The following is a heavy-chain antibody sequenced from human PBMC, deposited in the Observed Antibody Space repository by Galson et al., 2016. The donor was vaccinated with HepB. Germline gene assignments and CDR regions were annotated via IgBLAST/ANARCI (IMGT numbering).Heavy chain of an antibody. CDR1: GYTFTSYY. J-gene: IGHJ4*02. Sequence: VKVSCKASGYTFTSYYMHWVRQAPGQGLEWMGIITPSGGSTSYEQNFQGRVTMTRDTSTSTVYMELSSLRAEDSAMYYCAREGATSIGGFGYWGQGTLVTVSS. CDR2: ITPSGGST. V-gene: IGHV1-46*01. CDR3: AREGATSIGGFGY. D-gene: IGHD1-26*01.